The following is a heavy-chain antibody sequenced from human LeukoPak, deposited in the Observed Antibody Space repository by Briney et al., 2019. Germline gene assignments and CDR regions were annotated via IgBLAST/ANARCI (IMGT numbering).Heavy chain of an antibody. V-gene: IGHV1-8*01. CDR3: TRGRAAGD. D-gene: IGHD6-19*01. CDR1: GYTFTNNE. Sequence: ASVTVSCRASGYTFTNNEINWVRQAPGQGIEGMGWVSPDSGDTDYAPNFRGRVTMTTDTSINTAYMELTSLTSEYTAIYYCTRGRAAGDWGQGTLVTVSS. J-gene: IGHJ4*02. CDR2: VSPDSGDT.